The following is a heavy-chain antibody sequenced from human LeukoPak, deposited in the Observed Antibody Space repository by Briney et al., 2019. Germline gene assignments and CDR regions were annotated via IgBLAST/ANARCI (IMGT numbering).Heavy chain of an antibody. Sequence: GESLKISCKGSGYSFTSYWIGWVRQMPGKGLEWVGIIYPGDSDTRYSPSFEGRVTISADKSTSTAYLQWSSLMASDTAMYYCAREDMDSAFDYWGQGTLVTVSS. V-gene: IGHV5-51*01. D-gene: IGHD2-15*01. CDR1: GYSFTSYW. CDR3: AREDMDSAFDY. CDR2: IYPGDSDT. J-gene: IGHJ4*02.